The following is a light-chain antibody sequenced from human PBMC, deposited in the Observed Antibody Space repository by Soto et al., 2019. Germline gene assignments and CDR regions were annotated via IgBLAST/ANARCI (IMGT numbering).Light chain of an antibody. Sequence: DIVLTQSPGTLSLSPGEGATLSCRASQSVTSSYLAWYQQKPGQAPRLLIYDASSRATGIPDRFSGSGSGPDFTLASSRLEPEDFAVYYCQQYGSSVFTFGPGTEV. CDR3: QQYGSSVFT. J-gene: IGKJ3*01. CDR2: DAS. V-gene: IGKV3-20*01. CDR1: QSVTSSY.